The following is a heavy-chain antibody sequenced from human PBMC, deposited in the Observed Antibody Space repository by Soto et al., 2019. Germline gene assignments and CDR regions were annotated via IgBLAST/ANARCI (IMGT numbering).Heavy chain of an antibody. V-gene: IGHV4-59*02. D-gene: IGHD2-21*02. CDR1: GASVSHGY. Sequence: SETLSLTCTVSGASVSHGYWSWIRQPPGKGLEWIGFMYFGGSFNYNPSLTSRATISVETSKNQFSMKLTSVTASDTAVYYCARNAYCGGDCYVLAEYFQHWGQGTLVTVSS. CDR2: MYFGGSF. J-gene: IGHJ1*01. CDR3: ARNAYCGGDCYVLAEYFQH.